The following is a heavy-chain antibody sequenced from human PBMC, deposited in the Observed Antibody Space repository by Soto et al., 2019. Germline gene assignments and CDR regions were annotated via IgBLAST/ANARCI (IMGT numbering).Heavy chain of an antibody. D-gene: IGHD1-1*01. Sequence: VQLVESGGGLVKPGGSLRLSCAASGFVFSDYYMTWIRQAPGKGLEWVSEISSGGAVSNFADSVRGRFTIARDNPNNSLYLQMNNLRAEDTAIYYCARRLTGRTTGDWFDPWGQGTLVTVSS. V-gene: IGHV3-11*01. CDR1: GFVFSDYY. CDR2: ISSGGAVS. CDR3: ARRLTGRTTGDWFDP. J-gene: IGHJ5*02.